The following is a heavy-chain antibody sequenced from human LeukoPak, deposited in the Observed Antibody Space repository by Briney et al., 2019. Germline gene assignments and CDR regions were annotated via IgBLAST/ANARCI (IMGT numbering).Heavy chain of an antibody. CDR3: ARGAREVVTATFDY. D-gene: IGHD2-21*02. CDR2: INHSGST. CDR1: RVSFTAYY. Sequence: NPSETLSLTCAVYRVSFTAYYWRWIRQPPGKGLEWIGEINHSGSTNYNPSLKSRVTISVDTSKNQFSLKLSSVTAADTAVYYCARGAREVVTATFDYWGQGTLVTVSS. V-gene: IGHV4-34*01. J-gene: IGHJ4*02.